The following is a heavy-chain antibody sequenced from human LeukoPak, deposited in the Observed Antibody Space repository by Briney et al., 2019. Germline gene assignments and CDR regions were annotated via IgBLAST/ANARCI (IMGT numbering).Heavy chain of an antibody. CDR1: GGSFSGYY. J-gene: IGHJ5*02. V-gene: IGHV4-34*01. Sequence: SETLSLTCAVYGGSFSGYYWSWIRQPPGKGLEWIGEINHSGSTNYNPSLKSRVTISVDTSKNQFSLKLSSVTAADTAVYYCARHGGSGWREGRVDWFDPWGQGTLVTVSS. CDR2: INHSGST. CDR3: ARHGGSGWREGRVDWFDP. D-gene: IGHD6-19*01.